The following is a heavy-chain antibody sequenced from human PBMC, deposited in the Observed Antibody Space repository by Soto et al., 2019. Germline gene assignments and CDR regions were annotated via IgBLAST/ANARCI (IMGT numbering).Heavy chain of an antibody. CDR2: MNPNSGNT. V-gene: IGHV1-8*01. D-gene: IGHD6-6*01. CDR3: ARGLGIAARRRAFDI. CDR1: GYTFTSYD. Sequence: ASVKVSCKASGYTFTSYDINWVRQATGQGLEWMEWMNPNSGNTGYAQKFQGRVTMTRNTSISTAYMELSSLRSENTAVYYCARGLGIAARRRAFDIWGQGTMVTVSS. J-gene: IGHJ3*02.